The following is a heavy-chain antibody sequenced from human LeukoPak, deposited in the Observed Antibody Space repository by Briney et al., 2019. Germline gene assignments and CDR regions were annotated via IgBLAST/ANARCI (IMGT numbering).Heavy chain of an antibody. J-gene: IGHJ4*02. D-gene: IGHD4-17*01. CDR1: GFTVSSNY. V-gene: IGHV3-53*01. CDR3: ARDLDGDYEGYFDY. CDR2: IYSGGST. Sequence: RPGGSLRLSCAASGFTVSSNYMSWVRQAPGKGLEWVSVIYSGGSTYYADSVKGRFTISRDNSKNTLYLQMNSLRAEDTAVYYCARDLDGDYEGYFDYWGQGTLVTVSS.